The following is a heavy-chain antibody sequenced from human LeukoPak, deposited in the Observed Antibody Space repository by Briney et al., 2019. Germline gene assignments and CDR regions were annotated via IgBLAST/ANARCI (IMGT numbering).Heavy chain of an antibody. CDR1: GFTFDDYG. J-gene: IGHJ5*02. Sequence: PGGSLRLSCAASGFTFDDYGMSWVRQAPGKGLEWVSGINWNGGSTGYADSVKGRFTISRDNAKNSLYLQMNSLRAEDTAVYYCARGVRSSSWYPRHLSNWFDPWGQGTLVTVSS. CDR3: ARGVRSSSWYPRHLSNWFDP. V-gene: IGHV3-20*04. D-gene: IGHD6-13*01. CDR2: INWNGGST.